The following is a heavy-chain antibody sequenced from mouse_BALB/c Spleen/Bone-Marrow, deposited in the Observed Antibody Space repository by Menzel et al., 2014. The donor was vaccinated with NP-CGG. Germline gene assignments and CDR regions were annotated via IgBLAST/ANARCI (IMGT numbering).Heavy chain of an antibody. J-gene: IGHJ3*01. V-gene: IGHV1-7*01. Sequence: QVQLQQSGAALEQPGASLKMSCKASGHNFTSYWMHWVKPKPGQGLEWIGHLNPGTGYTAYDHTFKDNSTLTADKSSSTTYMHLGRPPSEATAVYYCARYDGYEAYWGQGTLVTVSA. D-gene: IGHD2-3*01. CDR3: ARYDGYEAY. CDR1: GHNFTSYW. CDR2: LNPGTGYT.